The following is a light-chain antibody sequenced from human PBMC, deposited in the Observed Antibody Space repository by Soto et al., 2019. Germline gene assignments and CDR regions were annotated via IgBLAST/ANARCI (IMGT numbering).Light chain of an antibody. CDR3: QQYNNWWT. J-gene: IGKJ1*01. CDR1: QSLLHSDGKTY. V-gene: IGKV2D-29*01. Sequence: DIVMTQTPLSLSVTPGQPASISCKSSQSLLHSDGKTYLYWYLQKPGQPPQLLIYEVSNRFSGVPDRFSGSGSGTEFTLTISSLQSEDFAVYYCQQYNNWWTFGQGTKVDIK. CDR2: EVS.